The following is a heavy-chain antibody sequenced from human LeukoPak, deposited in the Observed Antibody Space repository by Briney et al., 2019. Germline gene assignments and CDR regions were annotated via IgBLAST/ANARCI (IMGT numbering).Heavy chain of an antibody. D-gene: IGHD2-21*02. J-gene: IGHJ4*02. V-gene: IGHV3-21*01. CDR3: ARVGRVTNVSRYFDY. CDR1: GFTFRDYT. Sequence: GGSLRLSCAASGFTFRDYTMNWVRQAPGKGLEWVSSISSSSSYIYYADSVKGRFTISRDNAKNSLYLQMNSLRAEDTAVYYCARVGRVTNVSRYFDYWGQGTLVTVSS. CDR2: ISSSSSYI.